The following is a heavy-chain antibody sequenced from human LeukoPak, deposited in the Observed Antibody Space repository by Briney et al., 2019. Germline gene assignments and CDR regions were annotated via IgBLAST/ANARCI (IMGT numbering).Heavy chain of an antibody. CDR1: GFTFSSYA. V-gene: IGHV3-23*01. D-gene: IGHD4-17*01. CDR3: AKVHDYGDYGAFDI. Sequence: LAGVSLRLSCAASGFTFSSYAMSWVRQAPGKGLEWVSAISGSGGSTYYADSVKGRFTISRDNSKNTLYLQMNSLRAEDTAVYYCAKVHDYGDYGAFDIWGQGTMVTVSS. CDR2: ISGSGGST. J-gene: IGHJ3*02.